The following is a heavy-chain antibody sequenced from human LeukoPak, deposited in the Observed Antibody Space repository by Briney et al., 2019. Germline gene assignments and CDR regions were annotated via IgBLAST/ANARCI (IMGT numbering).Heavy chain of an antibody. V-gene: IGHV1-24*01. CDR1: GYTLTELS. CDR2: FDPEDGEA. D-gene: IGHD1-1*01. J-gene: IGHJ4*02. CDR3: ATLDGPLDY. Sequence: GASVTVSCTTSGYTLTELSIHWVRQAPGKGLEWMGGFDPEDGEAIYAQRFQGRVTMTEDTSTDTAYMELSSLTSEDTAVYFCATLDGPLDYWGQGILVTVSS.